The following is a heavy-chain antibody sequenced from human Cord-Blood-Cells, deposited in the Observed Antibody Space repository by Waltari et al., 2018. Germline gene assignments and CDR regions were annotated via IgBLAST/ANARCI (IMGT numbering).Heavy chain of an antibody. J-gene: IGHJ4*02. CDR1: GGTFSRYS. V-gene: IGHV1-69*01. Sequence: QVQLVQSGAEGTKPVSSVKVHCKAAGGTFSRYSIRPVRQAPGQGLEWMGGIIPIFGTANYAQKFQGRVTITADESTSTAYMELSSLRSEDTAVYYCARAIAAAGSGWGYWGQGTLVTVSS. CDR2: IIPIFGTA. D-gene: IGHD6-13*01. CDR3: ARAIAAAGSGWGY.